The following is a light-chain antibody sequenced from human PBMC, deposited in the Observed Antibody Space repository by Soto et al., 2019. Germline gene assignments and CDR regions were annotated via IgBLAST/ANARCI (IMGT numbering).Light chain of an antibody. V-gene: IGKV3-15*01. J-gene: IGKJ2*01. CDR2: SAS. CDR1: QRVSSN. Sequence: IVMTQSPATLSVSPGERVTLSCRASQRVSSNLAWYQQKPGQAPRLLIYSASTRATGIPARFSGSGSGTEFTLAITSLQSEDFAVYFCQQYVIWPPTFTLGQGTKLEIK. CDR3: QQYVIWPPTFT.